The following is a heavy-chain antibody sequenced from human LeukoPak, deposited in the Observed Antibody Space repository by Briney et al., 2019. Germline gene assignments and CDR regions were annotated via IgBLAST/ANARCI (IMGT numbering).Heavy chain of an antibody. CDR3: GVVY. CDR1: GFTFSRYW. Sequence: PGGSLRLSCAASGFTFSRYWMNWVRQAPGKGLEWVASIREDGSEKYYVDSVKGRFTISRDNTKNLLYLEMSSLRAEDTAVYYCGVVYWGQGTLVTVSS. J-gene: IGHJ4*02. CDR2: IREDGSEK. V-gene: IGHV3-7*01.